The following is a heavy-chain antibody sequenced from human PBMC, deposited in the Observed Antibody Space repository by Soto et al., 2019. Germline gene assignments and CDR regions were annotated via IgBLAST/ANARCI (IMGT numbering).Heavy chain of an antibody. J-gene: IGHJ4*02. D-gene: IGHD6-19*01. V-gene: IGHV3-30*18. CDR3: AKQFGTGWYYFDH. Sequence: QVKLVQSGGGEVQPGRSLRISCAAYGFTFSTYGMHWVRQAPGKGLEWVALISYDGTNKYYGDSVKGRLTISRDNSKNTVYLQMNSLRAEDTAVYYCAKQFGTGWYYFDHWGQGTLVTVSS. CDR1: GFTFSTYG. CDR2: ISYDGTNK.